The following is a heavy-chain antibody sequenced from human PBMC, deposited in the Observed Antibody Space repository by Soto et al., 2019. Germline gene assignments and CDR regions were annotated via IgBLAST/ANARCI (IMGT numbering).Heavy chain of an antibody. Sequence: ASVKVSCKASGYTFTGYYMHWVRQAPGQGLEWKGWINPNSGGTNYAQKFQGWVTMTRDTSISTAYMELSRLRSDDTAVYYCARDAGLYGSGSYYRGSNYMDVWGKGTTVTVSS. CDR2: INPNSGGT. CDR1: GYTFTGYY. D-gene: IGHD3-10*01. CDR3: ARDAGLYGSGSYYRGSNYMDV. J-gene: IGHJ6*03. V-gene: IGHV1-2*04.